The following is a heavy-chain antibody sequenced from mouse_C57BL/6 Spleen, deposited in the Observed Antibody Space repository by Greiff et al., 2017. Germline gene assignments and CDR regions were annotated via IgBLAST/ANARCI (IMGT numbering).Heavy chain of an antibody. CDR3: ARVEGHYGRRGYFEV. CDR2: VDPSDSYT. Sequence: VQLQQPGAELVMPGASVKLSCKASGYTFTSYWMHWVKQRPGQGLEWIGEVDPSDSYTNYNQKFKGKSTLAVDKSSSTAYMQLSSLTSEDSAVYYCARVEGHYGRRGYFEVWGTGTTVTVSS. CDR1: GYTFTSYW. J-gene: IGHJ1*03. V-gene: IGHV1-69*01. D-gene: IGHD1-1*01.